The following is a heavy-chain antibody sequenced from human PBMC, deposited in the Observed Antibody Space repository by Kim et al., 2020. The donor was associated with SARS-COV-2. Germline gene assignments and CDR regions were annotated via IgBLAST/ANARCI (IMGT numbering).Heavy chain of an antibody. D-gene: IGHD1-1*01. J-gene: IGHJ4*02. CDR3: AKGESNNWFFFVY. CDR1: GFTFSSYA. V-gene: IGHV3-23*01. Sequence: GGSLRLSCAASGFTFSSYAMSWVRQAPGKGPEWVSLVSGSGGSTYHADSVKGRFAISRDNSKKTLYLQMNSLRADDTAIYYCAKGESNNWFFFVYWGQGTLVTVSS. CDR2: VSGSGGST.